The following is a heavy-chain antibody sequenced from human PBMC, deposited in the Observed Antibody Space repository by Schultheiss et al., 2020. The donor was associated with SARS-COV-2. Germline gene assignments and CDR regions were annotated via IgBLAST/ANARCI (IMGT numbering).Heavy chain of an antibody. J-gene: IGHJ5*02. CDR2: IYHSGST. D-gene: IGHD3-10*01. CDR1: GGSISRDDLS. CDR3: ARVRGRESWFDP. V-gene: IGHV4-30-2*01. Sequence: SETLSLTCAVSGGSISRDDLSWSWIRQPPGKGLEWIGYIYHSGSTYYNPSLKSRVTISVDRSKNQFSLKLSSVTAADTAVYYCARVRGRESWFDPWGQGTLVTVSS.